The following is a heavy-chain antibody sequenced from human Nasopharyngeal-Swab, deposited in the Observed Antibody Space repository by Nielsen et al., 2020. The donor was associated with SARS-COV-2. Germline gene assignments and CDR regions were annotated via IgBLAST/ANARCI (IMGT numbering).Heavy chain of an antibody. CDR2: ISSSSSYI. D-gene: IGHD6-13*01. Sequence: GGSLRLSCAASGFTFSSYSMNWVRQAPGKGLEWVSSISSSSSYIYYADSVKGRFTISRDNAKNSLYLQMNSLRAEGTAVYYCASSPAAAGTVYYYYGMDVWGQGTTVTVSS. CDR3: ASSPAAAGTVYYYYGMDV. V-gene: IGHV3-21*01. CDR1: GFTFSSYS. J-gene: IGHJ6*02.